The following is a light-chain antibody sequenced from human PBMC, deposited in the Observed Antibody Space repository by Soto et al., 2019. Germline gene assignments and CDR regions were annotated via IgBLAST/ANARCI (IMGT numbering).Light chain of an antibody. CDR1: QSVSSY. V-gene: IGKV3-15*01. Sequence: EIVLTQSPSTLYLYPGEIATLSCRASQSVSSYLAWYQQKPGQAPRLLIYGASTRATGIPARFSGSGPGTEFTLTISSLQSEDSAFYYCQQYNNLPPTFGQGTKVDIK. J-gene: IGKJ1*01. CDR2: GAS. CDR3: QQYNNLPPT.